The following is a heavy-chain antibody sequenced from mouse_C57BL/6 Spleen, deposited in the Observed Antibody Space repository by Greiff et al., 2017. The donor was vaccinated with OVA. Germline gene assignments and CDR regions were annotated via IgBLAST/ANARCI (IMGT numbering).Heavy chain of an antibody. CDR2: INPSNGGT. D-gene: IGHD3-2*02. J-gene: IGHJ3*01. V-gene: IGHV1-53*01. CDR3: AREKASFLFAY. Sequence: QVHVKQPGTELVKPGASVKLSCKASGYTFTSYWMHWVKQRPGQGLEWIGNINPSNGGTNYNEKFKSKATLTVDKSSSTAYMQLSSLTSEDSAVYYCAREKASFLFAYWGQGTLVTVSA. CDR1: GYTFTSYW.